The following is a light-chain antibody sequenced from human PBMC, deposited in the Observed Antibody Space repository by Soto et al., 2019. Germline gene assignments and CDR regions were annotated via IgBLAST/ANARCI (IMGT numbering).Light chain of an antibody. CDR2: DAS. J-gene: IGKJ2*01. CDR1: QSVNSNL. CDR3: HQYVSSPLT. Sequence: EIVLTQSPGTLSLSPGEGATVSCRASQSVNSNLLAWFQQKPGQAPRLLIHDASRRATAIPDRFSGSGSGTDFTLSISRLGSEDFAVYYCHQYVSSPLTFGQGTKLEIK. V-gene: IGKV3-20*01.